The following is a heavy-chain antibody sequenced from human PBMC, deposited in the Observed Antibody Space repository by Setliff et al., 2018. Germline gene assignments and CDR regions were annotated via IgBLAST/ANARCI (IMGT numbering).Heavy chain of an antibody. J-gene: IGHJ4*01. D-gene: IGHD3-3*01. Sequence: LRLSCAASGFSFSSYAMSWVRQAPGKGLEWVSTIISSGISTYYADSVQGRFTISRDNPKNTLHLQMNGLRVEDTAIYYCARSPHDFWSGRVFFDYWGQGMLVTVSS. V-gene: IGHV3-23*01. CDR3: ARSPHDFWSGRVFFDY. CDR2: IISSGIST. CDR1: GFSFSSYA.